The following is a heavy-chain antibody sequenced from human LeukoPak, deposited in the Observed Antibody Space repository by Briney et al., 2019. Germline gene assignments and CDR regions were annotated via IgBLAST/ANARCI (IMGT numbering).Heavy chain of an antibody. V-gene: IGHV5-51*01. CDR3: ARQDLGDYGRNYFQS. J-gene: IGHJ4*02. CDR2: TFPGDSET. CDR1: GSNFVDYW. D-gene: IGHD4-17*01. Sequence: GESLKISCKDSGSNFVDYWIGWVRQVPGRGLGGMAVTFPGDSETTYSPSFQGQVSISVDTSTNTAYLEWSSLKASDTAIYYCARQDLGDYGRNYFQSWGQGTLVIVSS.